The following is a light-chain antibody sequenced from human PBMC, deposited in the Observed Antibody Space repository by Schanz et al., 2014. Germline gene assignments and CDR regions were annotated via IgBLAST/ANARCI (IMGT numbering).Light chain of an antibody. Sequence: SALTQPASVSGAPGQSITISRTGTSSDIGAYNYVSWYQQHPGKAPKLIIFDVTYRPSGISSRFSGSKSGITASLTISGLQADDEADYYCSSYVSASSVVFGGGTKLTVL. CDR2: DVT. CDR1: SSDIGAYNY. CDR3: SSYVSASSVV. V-gene: IGLV2-14*03. J-gene: IGLJ2*01.